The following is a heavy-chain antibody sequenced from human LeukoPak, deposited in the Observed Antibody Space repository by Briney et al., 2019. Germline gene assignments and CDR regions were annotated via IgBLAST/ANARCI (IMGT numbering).Heavy chain of an antibody. V-gene: IGHV3-7*01. CDR1: GFTFSNAW. D-gene: IGHD2-21*01. Sequence: GGSLRLSCAASGFTFSNAWMSWVRQAPGKGLEWVANIKQDGSEKYYVDSVKGRFTISRDNAKNSLYLQMNSLRAEDTAVYYCARVPISKRSGHIDYWGQGTLVTVSS. CDR3: ARVPISKRSGHIDY. J-gene: IGHJ4*02. CDR2: IKQDGSEK.